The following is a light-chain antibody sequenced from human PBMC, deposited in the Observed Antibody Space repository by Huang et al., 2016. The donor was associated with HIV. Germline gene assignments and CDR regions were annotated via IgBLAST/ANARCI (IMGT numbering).Light chain of an antibody. CDR1: QDISNY. J-gene: IGKJ2*01. Sequence: DIQMTQSPSSLSASVGDRVTITCQASQDISNYLNWYQKKPGKAPKVLIYHASNLETGVPSRFSGNGSGTDFTFTITSLQPEDIATYYCQQYDNLYTFGQGTKLEIK. CDR2: HAS. CDR3: QQYDNLYT. V-gene: IGKV1-33*01.